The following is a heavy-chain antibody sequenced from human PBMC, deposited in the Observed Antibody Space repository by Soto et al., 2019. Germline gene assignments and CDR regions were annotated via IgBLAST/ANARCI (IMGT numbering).Heavy chain of an antibody. D-gene: IGHD3-3*01. CDR3: AGGVTTGVDAFDT. CDR1: GFTFSRYW. J-gene: IGHJ3*02. Sequence: EVQLVESGGGLVQPGGSLRLSCAASGFTFSRYWMTWVRQAPGKGLEWVANINPDGSEKYYVDSVKGRFTISRDNAKNSLYLQMDSPRAEDTVVYYCAGGVTTGVDAFDTWGQGTMVTVS. V-gene: IGHV3-7*01. CDR2: INPDGSEK.